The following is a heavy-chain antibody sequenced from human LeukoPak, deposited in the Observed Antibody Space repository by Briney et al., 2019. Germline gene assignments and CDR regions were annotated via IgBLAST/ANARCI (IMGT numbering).Heavy chain of an antibody. CDR1: GGSISTYF. J-gene: IGHJ4*02. V-gene: IGHV4-59*01. CDR2: IYYSGST. D-gene: IGHD3-22*01. Sequence: SETLSLTCTVSGGSISTYFWSWIRQPPGKGLEWIGYIYYSGSTNYNPSLKSRGTISVDTSKNQYSLKLSSVTAADTAVYYCARSSESYDSSGYYSYYFDYWGQGTLVTASS. CDR3: ARSSESYDSSGYYSYYFDY.